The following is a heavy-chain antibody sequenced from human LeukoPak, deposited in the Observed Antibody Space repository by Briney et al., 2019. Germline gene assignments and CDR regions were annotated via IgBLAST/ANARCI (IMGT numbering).Heavy chain of an antibody. CDR3: ARIAGYCSSTSCP. V-gene: IGHV4-34*01. CDR2: INHSGST. Sequence: SETLSLTCAVYGGSFSGYYWSWIRQPPGKGREWIGEINHSGSTNYNPSLKSRVTISVDTSKNQFSLKLSSVTAADTAVYYCARIAGYCSSTSCPWGQGTLVTVSS. J-gene: IGHJ5*02. D-gene: IGHD2-2*01. CDR1: GGSFSGYY.